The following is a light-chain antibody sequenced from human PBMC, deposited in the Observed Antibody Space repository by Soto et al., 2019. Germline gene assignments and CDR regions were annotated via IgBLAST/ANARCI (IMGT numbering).Light chain of an antibody. Sequence: DIQMTQCPSSLPASVGDRVTITCRASQGISTYLNWYQQKPGKAPKLLISAASSLQSGVPSRFSGSGSETDFTLTISSLQPEDFATYSCQQSYSTTWTFGQGTKVDIK. J-gene: IGKJ1*01. CDR2: AAS. CDR1: QGISTY. V-gene: IGKV1-39*01. CDR3: QQSYSTTWT.